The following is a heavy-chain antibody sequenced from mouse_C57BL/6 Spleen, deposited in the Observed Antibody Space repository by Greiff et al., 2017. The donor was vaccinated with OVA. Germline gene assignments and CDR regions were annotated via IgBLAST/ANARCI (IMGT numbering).Heavy chain of an antibody. D-gene: IGHD3-3*01. J-gene: IGHJ1*03. V-gene: IGHV1-26*01. CDR3: AGDEGYFDV. CDR2: INPNNGGT. CDR1: GYTFTDYY. Sequence: EVQLQQSGPELVKPGASVKISCKASGYTFTDYYMNWVKQSHGKSLEWIGDINPNNGGTSYNQKFKGKATLTVDKSSSTAYMELRSLTSEDSAVYYCAGDEGYFDVWGTGTTVTVSS.